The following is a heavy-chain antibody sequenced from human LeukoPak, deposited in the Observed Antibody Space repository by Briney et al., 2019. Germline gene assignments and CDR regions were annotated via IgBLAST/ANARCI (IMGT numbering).Heavy chain of an antibody. CDR2: ISQSGDIT. CDR3: ARLTPPHTSRWLDP. Sequence: GGSLRLSCAASGFTFRNYAMSWVRQAPGKGPEWVSVISQSGDITYYADSVKGRFTISRDNAKNTVFLQMNSLSPEDTAVYHCARLTPPHTSRWLDPWGQGNLVPVSS. D-gene: IGHD2-2*01. CDR1: GFTFRNYA. V-gene: IGHV3-23*01. J-gene: IGHJ5*02.